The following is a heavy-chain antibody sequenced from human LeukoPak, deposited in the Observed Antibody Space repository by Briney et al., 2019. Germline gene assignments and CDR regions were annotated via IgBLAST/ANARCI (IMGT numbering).Heavy chain of an antibody. CDR1: GGSISSGGYY. CDR3: AREGVGATLNWFDP. J-gene: IGHJ5*02. CDR2: ISYSGST. Sequence: SETLSLTCTVSGGSISSGGYYWSWIRQHPGKGLEWIGYISYSGSTYYNPSLKSRVAISLDTSKNQFSLKLSSVTAADTAVYYCAREGVGATLNWFDPWGQGTLVTVSS. V-gene: IGHV4-31*03. D-gene: IGHD1-26*01.